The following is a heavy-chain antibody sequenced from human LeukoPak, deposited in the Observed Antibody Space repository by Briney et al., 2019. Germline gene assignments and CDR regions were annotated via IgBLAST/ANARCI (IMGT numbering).Heavy chain of an antibody. J-gene: IGHJ4*02. CDR1: GGSFSGYY. Sequence: PSETLSLTCAVYGGSFSGYYWSWIRQPPGKGLEWIGEINHSGSTNYNPSLKSRVTISVDTSKNQFSLKLSSVTAADTAVYYCARGLYGSFDYWGQGTLVTVSS. CDR2: INHSGST. D-gene: IGHD4-17*01. V-gene: IGHV4-34*01. CDR3: ARGLYGSFDY.